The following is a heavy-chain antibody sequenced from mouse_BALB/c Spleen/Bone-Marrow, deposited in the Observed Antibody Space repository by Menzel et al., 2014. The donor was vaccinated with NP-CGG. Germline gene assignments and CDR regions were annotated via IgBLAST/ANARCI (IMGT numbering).Heavy chain of an antibody. Sequence: VQLKESGAELVKPGASVKLSCTASGFNIKDTYMHWVKQRPEQGLEWIGRIDPANGNTKYDPKFQGKANITADTSSNTAYLQLSSLTSEDTAVYYCARWLPPAYWGQGTLVTVSA. CDR1: GFNIKDTY. D-gene: IGHD2-2*01. V-gene: IGHV14-3*02. J-gene: IGHJ3*01. CDR2: IDPANGNT. CDR3: ARWLPPAY.